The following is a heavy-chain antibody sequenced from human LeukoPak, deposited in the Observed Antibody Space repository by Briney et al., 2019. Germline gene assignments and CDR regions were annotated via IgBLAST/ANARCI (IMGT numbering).Heavy chain of an antibody. V-gene: IGHV3-9*01. CDR3: AKDESTGGFAPGYFYGMGV. J-gene: IGHJ6*02. D-gene: IGHD3-16*01. Sequence: GGSLRLSCAASGFTFSSYEMNWVRQAPGKGLEWVSGISWSGTTTGYADSVKGRFTISRDSAKNSLYLQMDSLRVEDTALYYCAKDESTGGFAPGYFYGMGVWGQGTTVTVSS. CDR2: ISWSGTTT. CDR1: GFTFSSYE.